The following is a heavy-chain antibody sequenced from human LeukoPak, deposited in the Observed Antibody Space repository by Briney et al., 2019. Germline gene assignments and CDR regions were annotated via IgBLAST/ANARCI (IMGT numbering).Heavy chain of an antibody. CDR1: GGSFSGYY. J-gene: IGHJ4*02. V-gene: IGHV4-34*12. Sequence: PSETLSLTCAVYGGSFSGYYWSWIRQPPGMGLEWIGDIFHNGKTNYNPSLKGRVTISIDTSNNQFSLRLPSVTAADTAVYYCARIFDSWGQGTLVTVSS. CDR3: ARIFDS. CDR2: IFHNGKT.